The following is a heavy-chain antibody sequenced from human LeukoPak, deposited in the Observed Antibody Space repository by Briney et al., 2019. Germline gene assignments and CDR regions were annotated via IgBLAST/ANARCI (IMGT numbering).Heavy chain of an antibody. CDR3: ARQNPGTSRYFDY. CDR1: GGSISTYY. D-gene: IGHD3-10*01. J-gene: IGHJ4*02. CDR2: IYYSGNT. V-gene: IGHV4-59*08. Sequence: SETLPLTCTVSGGSISTYYWSWIRQPPGKGLEWIGYIYYSGNTNFNPSLKSRVTISVDTSKNQFSLKLSSVTAADTAVYYCARQNPGTSRYFDYWGQGTLVTVSS.